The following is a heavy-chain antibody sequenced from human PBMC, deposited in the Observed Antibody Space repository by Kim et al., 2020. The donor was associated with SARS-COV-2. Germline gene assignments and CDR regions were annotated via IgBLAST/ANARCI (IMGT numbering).Heavy chain of an antibody. CDR2: IYSGGST. V-gene: IGHV3-53*01. J-gene: IGHJ5*02. Sequence: GGSLRLSCAASGFTVSSNYMSWVRQAPGKGLEWVSVIYSGGSTYYADSVKGRFTISRDNSKNTLYLQMNSLRAEDTAVYYCARGGYSSRWGTFDPWGQGTLVTVSS. D-gene: IGHD6-13*01. CDR1: GFTVSSNY. CDR3: ARGGYSSRWGTFDP.